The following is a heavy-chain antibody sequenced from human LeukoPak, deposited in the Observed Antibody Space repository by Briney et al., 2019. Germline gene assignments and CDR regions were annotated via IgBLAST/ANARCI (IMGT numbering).Heavy chain of an antibody. V-gene: IGHV1-69*01. CDR3: AREVLEIGAI. CDR2: IIPIFGTA. Sequence: SVKVSFKASGGTFIIYAISWVGQAPGQGGEWMGGIIPIFGTANYAQKFQGRVTITADETTSTAYMELSSLRSEDTAVYYCAREVLEIGAIWGQGTMVTVSS. J-gene: IGHJ3*02. CDR1: GGTFIIYA.